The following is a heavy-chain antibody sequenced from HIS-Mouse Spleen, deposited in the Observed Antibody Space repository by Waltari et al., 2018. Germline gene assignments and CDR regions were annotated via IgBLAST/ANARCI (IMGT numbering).Heavy chain of an antibody. CDR2: IYYSGST. CDR1: GGSISSSSYY. CDR3: AREIPYSSSWYDWYFDL. V-gene: IGHV4-39*07. D-gene: IGHD6-13*01. Sequence: QLQLQESGPGLVKPSETLSLTCTFSGGSISSSSYYWGWIRQPPGKGLEWIGGIYYSGSTYYHPSLRSRVTISVDTSKNQFSLKLSSVTAADTAVYYCAREIPYSSSWYDWYFDLWGRGTLVTVSS. J-gene: IGHJ2*01.